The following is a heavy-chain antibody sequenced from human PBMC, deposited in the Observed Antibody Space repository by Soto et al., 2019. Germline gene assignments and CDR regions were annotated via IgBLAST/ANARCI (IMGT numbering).Heavy chain of an antibody. V-gene: IGHV3-9*01. CDR1: GFTFPDYT. J-gene: IGHJ4*02. CDR3: AKGLYYYQPSGYPRY. Sequence: EVQLVESGGGLVQPGRSLRLSCAASGFTFPDYTMHWVRQAPGKGLEWVAGISWNSGSIDYADSVKGRFIISGDDAKNCLYLQMNSLRAEDTAFYYCAKGLYYYQPSGYPRYRGQGTLVTVSS. CDR2: ISWNSGSI. D-gene: IGHD3-22*01.